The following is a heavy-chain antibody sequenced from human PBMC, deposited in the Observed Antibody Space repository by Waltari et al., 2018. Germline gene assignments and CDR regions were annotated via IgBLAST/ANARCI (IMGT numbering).Heavy chain of an antibody. CDR1: GYTFNDYY. J-gene: IGHJ4*02. D-gene: IGHD4-17*01. Sequence: EVQLIQSGAEVKKPGASVKISCKASGYTFNDYYMHWVQQAPGKGLEWMGRVDPEDGKTKYAEKFQGRVTMTADTSTDTAYMELSSLRSEDTAVYYCARTTTLKSLDYWGQGTLVIVSS. V-gene: IGHV1-69-2*01. CDR3: ARTTTLKSLDY. CDR2: VDPEDGKT.